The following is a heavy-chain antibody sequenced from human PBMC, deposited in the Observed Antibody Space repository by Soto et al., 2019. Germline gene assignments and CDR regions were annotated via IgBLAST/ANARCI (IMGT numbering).Heavy chain of an antibody. V-gene: IGHV3-15*01. CDR3: TTDWNGVDPYSSSWNYDYLDL. CDR2: IKSKTDGGTT. D-gene: IGHD6-13*01. Sequence: GGSLRLSCAASGFTFSNAWMSWVRQAPGKGLEWVGRIKSKTDGGTTDYAAPVKGRFTISRDDSKNTLYLQMNSLKTEDTAVYYCTTDWNGVDPYSSSWNYDYLDLWGQGTLVTVSS. J-gene: IGHJ5*02. CDR1: GFTFSNAW.